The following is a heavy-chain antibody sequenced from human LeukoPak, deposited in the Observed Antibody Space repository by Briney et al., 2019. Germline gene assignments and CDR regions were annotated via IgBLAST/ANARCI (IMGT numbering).Heavy chain of an antibody. V-gene: IGHV4-61*02. Sequence: PSETLSLTCTVSGGSISSGSYYWTWIRQPAGKGLEWIGRISTTGSSNYNPSLKSRVTISVDTSKNQFSLRLSSVTAADTAVYYCATARGCSNGVCSSIELDYWGQGTLVTVSS. CDR2: ISTTGSS. D-gene: IGHD2-8*01. J-gene: IGHJ4*02. CDR1: GGSISSGSYY. CDR3: ATARGCSNGVCSSIELDY.